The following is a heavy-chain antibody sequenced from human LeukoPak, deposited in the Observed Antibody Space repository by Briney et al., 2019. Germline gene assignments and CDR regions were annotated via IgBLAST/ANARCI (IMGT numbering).Heavy chain of an antibody. CDR3: ARGNFWSGYIDY. CDR1: GGSISSVDYY. J-gene: IGHJ4*02. CDR2: IYYSGST. V-gene: IGHV4-30-4*01. Sequence: SQTLSLTCTVSGGSISSVDYYWSWIRQPPGKGLEWIGYIYYSGSTYYNPSLKSRVTISVDTSKNQFSLKLSSVTAADTAVYYCARGNFWSGYIDYWGQGTLVTVSS. D-gene: IGHD3-3*01.